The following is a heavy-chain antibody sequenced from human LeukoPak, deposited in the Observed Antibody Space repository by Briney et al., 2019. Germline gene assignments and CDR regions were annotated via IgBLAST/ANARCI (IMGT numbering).Heavy chain of an antibody. J-gene: IGHJ4*02. V-gene: IGHV1-69*05. Sequence: SVKVSXKASGGTFSSYAISWVRQAPGQGLEWMRGIIPIFGTANYAQKFQGRVTITTDESTSTAYMELSSLRSEDTAVYYCAREGYCSGGSCYDYWGQGTLVTVSS. D-gene: IGHD2-15*01. CDR1: GGTFSSYA. CDR3: AREGYCSGGSCYDY. CDR2: IIPIFGTA.